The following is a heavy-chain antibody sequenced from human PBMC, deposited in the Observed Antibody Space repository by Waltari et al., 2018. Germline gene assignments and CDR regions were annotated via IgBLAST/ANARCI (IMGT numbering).Heavy chain of an antibody. J-gene: IGHJ4*02. CDR2: IKPNSGGT. V-gene: IGHV1-2*02. D-gene: IGHD1-7*01. CDR1: GYTFTGYY. Sequence: QVQLVQSGAEVKKPGASVTVSCKASGYTFTGYYMHWVRQAPGQGLEWMGWIKPNSGGTNYAQKFQGMVTMTRDTSISTAYMELSRLGSDDTAVYYCARAYNWNSWDFDYWGQGTLVTVSS. CDR3: ARAYNWNSWDFDY.